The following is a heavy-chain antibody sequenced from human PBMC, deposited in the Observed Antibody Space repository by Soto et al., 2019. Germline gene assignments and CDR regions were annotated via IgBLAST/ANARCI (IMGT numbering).Heavy chain of an antibody. CDR2: ISDGGGGT. D-gene: IGHD3-22*01. V-gene: IGHV3-23*01. Sequence: PGGSLRLSCVASGLTFGAYVMTWVRQAPGKGLEWVSTISDGGGGTYYAESVKGRFTISRDNSKNTLYLQMNSLRVEDTAVYYCAKDLSSSGYKYFDCWGQGSLVTVSS. CDR1: GLTFGAYV. J-gene: IGHJ4*02. CDR3: AKDLSSSGYKYFDC.